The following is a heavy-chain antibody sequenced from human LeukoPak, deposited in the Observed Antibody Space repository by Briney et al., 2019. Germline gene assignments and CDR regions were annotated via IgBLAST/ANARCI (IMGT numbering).Heavy chain of an antibody. Sequence: ASVKVSCKASGGTXSSYAISWVRQAPGQGLEWMGRIIPILGIANYAQKFQGRVTITADKSTSTAYMELSSLRSEDTAVYYCARIQTGGIRAYCYGSGPPGGMDVWGQGTTVTVSS. J-gene: IGHJ6*02. CDR2: IIPILGIA. CDR3: ARIQTGGIRAYCYGSGPPGGMDV. D-gene: IGHD3-10*01. CDR1: GGTXSSYA. V-gene: IGHV1-69*04.